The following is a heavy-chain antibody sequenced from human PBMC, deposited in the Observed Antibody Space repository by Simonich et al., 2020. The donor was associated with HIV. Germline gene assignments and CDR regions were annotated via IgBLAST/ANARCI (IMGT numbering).Heavy chain of an antibody. D-gene: IGHD3-3*01. V-gene: IGHV4-34*01. CDR1: GGSFSGYY. Sequence: QVQLQQWGAGLLKPSETLSLTCAVYGGSFSGYYGSLIRQPPGKGLEWSGEINHSGITNYKSSLNSRATISVDKSKNQFSLKLSSVTAADTAIYYCARRDRELILYFDYWGQGNLVTVSS. CDR2: INHSGIT. CDR3: ARRDRELILYFDY. J-gene: IGHJ4*02.